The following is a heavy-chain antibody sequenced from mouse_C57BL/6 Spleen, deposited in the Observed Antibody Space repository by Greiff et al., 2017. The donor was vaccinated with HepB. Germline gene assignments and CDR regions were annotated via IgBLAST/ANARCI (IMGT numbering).Heavy chain of an antibody. CDR2: INPNNSGT. CDR1: GYTFTVYN. J-gene: IGHJ4*01. Sequence: VQLQQSGPELVKPGASVQIPCQASGYTFTVYNLALVQQCPGKSLEWIGDINPNNSGTIYSQKFKGKATLTVDKSSSTAYMELRSLTSEDTAVYYCARSILYGGDYWGQGTSVTVSS. V-gene: IGHV1-18*01. D-gene: IGHD2-12*01. CDR3: ARSILYGGDY.